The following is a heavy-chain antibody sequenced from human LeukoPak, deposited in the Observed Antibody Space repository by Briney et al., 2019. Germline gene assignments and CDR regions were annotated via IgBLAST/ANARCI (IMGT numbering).Heavy chain of an antibody. CDR2: INHSGST. V-gene: IGHV4-34*01. Sequence: SETLSLTCAVYGGSFSGYYWSWIRQPPGKGLEWIGEINHSGSTNYNPSLKSRVTISVDTSKNQFSLKLSSVTAADTAVYYCARDRYGSGYFWFDPWGQGTLVTVSS. D-gene: IGHD3-22*01. CDR3: ARDRYGSGYFWFDP. J-gene: IGHJ5*02. CDR1: GGSFSGYY.